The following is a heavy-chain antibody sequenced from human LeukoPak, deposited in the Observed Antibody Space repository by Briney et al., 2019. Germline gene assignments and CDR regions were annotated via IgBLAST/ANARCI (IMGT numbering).Heavy chain of an antibody. D-gene: IGHD6-19*01. CDR3: AKDARRTDGWYFFDY. CDR2: ISDSGSIT. Sequence: GGSLRLSCAASGFAFSNQAMGWVRQAPGKGLEWVSVISDSGSITYYADSVKGRFTISRGNSQNTLFLQMNSLRAEDTAVYYCAKDARRTDGWYFFDYWGQGALVTVSS. J-gene: IGHJ4*02. V-gene: IGHV3-23*01. CDR1: GFAFSNQA.